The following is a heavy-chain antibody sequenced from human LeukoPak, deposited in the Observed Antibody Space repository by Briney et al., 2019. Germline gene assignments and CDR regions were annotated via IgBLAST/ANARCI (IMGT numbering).Heavy chain of an antibody. CDR2: ISSSSSYI. D-gene: IGHD5-18*01. Sequence: GGSLRLSCAASGFTFSSYSMNWVPHAPGKGLEWVSSISSSSSYIYYADSVKGRFTISRDNAKNSLYLQMNSLRAEDTAVYYCARDDVDTAMGTGLDYWGQGTLVTVSS. CDR1: GFTFSSYS. V-gene: IGHV3-21*01. CDR3: ARDDVDTAMGTGLDY. J-gene: IGHJ4*02.